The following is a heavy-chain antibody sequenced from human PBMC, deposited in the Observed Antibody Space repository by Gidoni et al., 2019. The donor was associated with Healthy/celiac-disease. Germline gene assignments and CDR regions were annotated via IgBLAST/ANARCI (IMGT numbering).Heavy chain of an antibody. D-gene: IGHD6-19*01. J-gene: IGHJ4*02. CDR2: IYSGGNT. V-gene: IGHV3-53*01. CDR1: GFTVSSNY. CDR3: ARDSDSSGWYSYFDY. Sequence: EVQLVEAGGGVIRPGGSLRLSCAASGFTVSSNYMSWVRQAPGKGLEWVSLIYSGGNTYYADSVRGRFTISRDNSKNTLYLQMNSLRAEDTAVYYCARDSDSSGWYSYFDYWGQGTLVTVSS.